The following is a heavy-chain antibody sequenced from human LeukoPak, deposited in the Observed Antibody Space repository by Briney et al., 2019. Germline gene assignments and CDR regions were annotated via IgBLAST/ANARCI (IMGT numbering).Heavy chain of an antibody. V-gene: IGHV3-21*05. J-gene: IGHJ5*02. CDR1: GFTFSSYE. CDR2: ITRSGSDI. D-gene: IGHD6-6*01. Sequence: GGSLRLSCAGSGFTFSSYEMNWVRQAPGKGLEWVAYITRSGSDIYHADSVKGRFTISRDNAKNSLYLQMNSLRAEDTAVYYCARDRGGQLVGWNWFDPWGQGTLVTVSS. CDR3: ARDRGGQLVGWNWFDP.